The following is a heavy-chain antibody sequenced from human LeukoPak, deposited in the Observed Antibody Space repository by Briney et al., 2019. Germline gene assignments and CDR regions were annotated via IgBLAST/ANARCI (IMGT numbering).Heavy chain of an antibody. CDR1: GGSISSYY. CDR3: TRGSAPSASAN. Sequence: SETLSLTCTVSGGSISSYYWGWIRQPPGKGLEWIGSVCYSGSTYYNPSLKSRVTISVDTSKNQFSLKVSSVTAADTAVYYCTRGSAPSASANWGQGTLVTVSS. V-gene: IGHV4-39*01. J-gene: IGHJ4*02. D-gene: IGHD2-2*01. CDR2: VCYSGST.